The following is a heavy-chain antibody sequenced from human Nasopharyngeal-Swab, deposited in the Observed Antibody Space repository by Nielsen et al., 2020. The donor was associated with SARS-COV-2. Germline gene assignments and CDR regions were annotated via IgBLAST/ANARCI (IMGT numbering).Heavy chain of an antibody. D-gene: IGHD6-19*01. J-gene: IGHJ4*02. V-gene: IGHV1-18*04. CDR1: GYTFTSYG. CDR2: ISAYNGNT. CDR3: ARDQRVGQWRLPGY. Sequence: ASVKVSCNASGYTFTSYGISWVRQAPGQGLEWMGWISAYNGNTNYAQKLQGRVTITTDTSTSTAYMELRSLSSDDTAVYYCARDQRVGQWRLPGYWGQGTLVTVSS.